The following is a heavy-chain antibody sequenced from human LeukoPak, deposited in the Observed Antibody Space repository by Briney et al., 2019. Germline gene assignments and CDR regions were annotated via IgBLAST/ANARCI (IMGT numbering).Heavy chain of an antibody. V-gene: IGHV3-20*04. D-gene: IGHD3-16*01. J-gene: IGHJ3*02. Sequence: GGSLRLSCAASGFTFDDYGMSWVRQAPGKGLEWVSGINWNGGSIGYADSVKGRFTISRDNAKNSLYLQMNSLRAEDMALYYCAKDRGHTYAFDIWGQGTMVTVPS. CDR1: GFTFDDYG. CDR2: INWNGGSI. CDR3: AKDRGHTYAFDI.